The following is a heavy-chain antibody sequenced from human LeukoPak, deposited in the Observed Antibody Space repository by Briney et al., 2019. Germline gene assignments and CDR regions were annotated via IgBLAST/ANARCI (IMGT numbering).Heavy chain of an antibody. J-gene: IGHJ4*02. V-gene: IGHV3-74*01. CDR2: IYSDAT. Sequence: GGSLRLSCAASGFTFSSYWIHWVRHAPGKGLVWVSRIYSDATYYADSVKGRFTISRGNAKNTLYLQMNSLRAEDTAVYYCARESYDSSGYYYGGGFDYWGQGTLVTVSS. CDR1: GFTFSSYW. CDR3: ARESYDSSGYYYGGGFDY. D-gene: IGHD3-22*01.